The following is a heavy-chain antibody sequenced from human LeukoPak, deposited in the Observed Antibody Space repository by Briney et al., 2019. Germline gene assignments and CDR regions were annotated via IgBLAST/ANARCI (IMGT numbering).Heavy chain of an antibody. CDR3: ARESYSSGWSSLYYMDV. V-gene: IGHV3-21*01. D-gene: IGHD6-19*01. CDR2: ISSSSSFI. J-gene: IGHJ6*03. Sequence: GGSLRLSCAASGFTFSTYSMNWVRQAPGKGLEWVSSISSSSSFIYYADSVKGRFTISRDDAKNSLYLQMNSLRAEDTAVYYCARESYSSGWSSLYYMDVWGKGTTVTVSS. CDR1: GFTFSTYS.